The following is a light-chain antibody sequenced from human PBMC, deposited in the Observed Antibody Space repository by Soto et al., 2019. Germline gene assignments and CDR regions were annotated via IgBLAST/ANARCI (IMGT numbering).Light chain of an antibody. Sequence: IQLTQSPSSLSASVGDRVTLTCRASQDINKFLAWFQQTPGKAPKLLVYSASTLHSGVPSRFSGSGSVTDFALTISSLQAEDFATSYCRQLKTYPYTFGQGTRLDIK. J-gene: IGKJ2*01. CDR2: SAS. CDR1: QDINKF. CDR3: RQLKTYPYT. V-gene: IGKV1-9*01.